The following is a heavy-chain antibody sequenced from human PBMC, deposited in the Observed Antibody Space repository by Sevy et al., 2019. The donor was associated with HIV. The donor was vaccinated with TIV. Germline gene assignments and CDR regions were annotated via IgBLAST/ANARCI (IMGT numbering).Heavy chain of an antibody. J-gene: IGHJ3*02. CDR1: GYTFTSYG. V-gene: IGHV1-18*01. D-gene: IGHD3-22*01. CDR2: ISAYNGNT. Sequence: ASVKVSCKASGYTFTSYGISWVRQAPGQGLEWMGWISAYNGNTNYAQKLQGRVTMTTDTSTSTAYMELRSLRSDDTAVYYCVRDRRYYYDSSGYLDDAFDIWGQGTMVTVSS. CDR3: VRDRRYYYDSSGYLDDAFDI.